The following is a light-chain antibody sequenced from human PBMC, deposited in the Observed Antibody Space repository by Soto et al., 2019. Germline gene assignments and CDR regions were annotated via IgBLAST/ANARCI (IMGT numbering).Light chain of an antibody. J-gene: IGLJ1*01. CDR3: AACDDSLSGSDV. Sequence: QSALTQPPSASGTPGQRVSVSCSGSSSNIGNNYVFWYRHLPGTAPKLLIYRNDHRPSGVSARFSGSKSGTSASLAIGGLRSEDEADCDCAACDDSLSGSDVFGPGTKLTVL. CDR2: RND. CDR1: SSNIGNNY. V-gene: IGLV1-47*01.